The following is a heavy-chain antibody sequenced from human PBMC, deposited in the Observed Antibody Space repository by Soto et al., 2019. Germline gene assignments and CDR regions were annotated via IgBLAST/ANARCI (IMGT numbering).Heavy chain of an antibody. CDR2: ISYDGSNK. J-gene: IGHJ6*03. CDR1: GFTFSSYG. Sequence: QVQLVESGGGVVQPGRSLRLSCAASGFTFSSYGMHWVRQAPGKGLEWGAVISYDGSNKYYADSGKGLFTISRDNSKNTLYLQMNSLRAEVTAVYYCAKDSRYHAPNTAMVYYYYYYYMDVWGKGTTVTVSS. D-gene: IGHD5-18*01. CDR3: AKDSRYHAPNTAMVYYYYYYYMDV. V-gene: IGHV3-30*18.